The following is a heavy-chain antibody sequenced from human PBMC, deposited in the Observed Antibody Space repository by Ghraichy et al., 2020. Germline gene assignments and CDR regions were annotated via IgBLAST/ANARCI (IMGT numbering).Heavy chain of an antibody. D-gene: IGHD6-19*01. J-gene: IGHJ4*02. Sequence: GGSLRLSCAASGFTFSSYAMHWVRQAPGKRLEYVSAISSNGGSTYYANSVKGRFTISRDNSKNTLYLQMGSLRAEDMAVYYCARSKYSSGWYPDYWGQGTLVTVSS. CDR3: ARSKYSSGWYPDY. V-gene: IGHV3-64*01. CDR2: ISSNGGST. CDR1: GFTFSSYA.